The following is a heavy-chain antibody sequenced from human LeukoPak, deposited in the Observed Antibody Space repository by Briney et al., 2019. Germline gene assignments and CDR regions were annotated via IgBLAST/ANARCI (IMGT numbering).Heavy chain of an antibody. CDR1: GFTFSTYA. V-gene: IGHV3-23*01. CDR2: ISGGGGST. D-gene: IGHD3-10*01. CDR3: AKVGLWFGELGSFDI. J-gene: IGHJ3*02. Sequence: GGSLRLSCAASGFTFSTYAMSWVRQAPGKGLEWVSTISGGGGSTYYADSVKGRFSISRDNSKNTLYLQMNSLRAEDAAVYYCAKVGLWFGELGSFDIWGQGTMVTVST.